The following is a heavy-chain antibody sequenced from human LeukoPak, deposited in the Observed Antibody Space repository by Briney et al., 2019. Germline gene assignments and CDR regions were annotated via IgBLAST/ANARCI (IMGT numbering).Heavy chain of an antibody. CDR2: INPNSGGT. V-gene: IGHV1-2*02. D-gene: IGHD3-10*01. J-gene: IGHJ4*02. CDR1: GYTFTGYY. CDR3: ARVEPYYYGSGSYYTGDY. Sequence: GASVKVSCKASGYTFTGYYMHWVRQAPGQGLEWMGWINPNSGGTNYAQKFQGRVTMTRDTSISTAYMELSRLRSDDTAVYYCARVEPYYYGSGSYYTGDYWGQGTLVTVSS.